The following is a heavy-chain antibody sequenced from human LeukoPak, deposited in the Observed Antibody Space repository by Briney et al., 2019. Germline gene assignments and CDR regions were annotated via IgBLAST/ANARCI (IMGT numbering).Heavy chain of an antibody. D-gene: IGHD2-15*01. CDR2: IFYSGST. CDR1: GGSISSYY. CDR3: ARGQYYCSGGSCYVDSIDY. V-gene: IGHV4-59*01. J-gene: IGHJ4*02. Sequence: PSETLSLTCTVSGGSISSYYWSWVRQPPGEGLEWIGYIFYSGSTNYSPSLNSRLTISVGMSKNQFSLKLSSVTAADTAVYYCARGQYYCSGGSCYVDSIDYWGQGTLVTVSS.